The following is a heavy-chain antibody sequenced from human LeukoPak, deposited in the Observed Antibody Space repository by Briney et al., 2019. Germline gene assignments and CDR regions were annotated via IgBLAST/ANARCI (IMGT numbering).Heavy chain of an antibody. CDR1: GGSFSGYY. CDR3: AEYYYDSSGPQRDAFDI. V-gene: IGHV4-34*01. J-gene: IGHJ3*02. D-gene: IGHD3-22*01. CDR2: INHSGST. Sequence: SETLSLTCPVYGGSFSGYYWSWIRQPPGKGLEWIGEINHSGSTNYNPSLKSRVTISVDASKNQFSLKLSSVTAADTAVYYCAEYYYDSSGPQRDAFDIWGQGTMVTVSS.